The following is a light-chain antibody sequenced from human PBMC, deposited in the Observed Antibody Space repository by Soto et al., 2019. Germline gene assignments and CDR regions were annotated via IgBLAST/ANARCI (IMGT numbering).Light chain of an antibody. CDR2: DAS. Sequence: VMTQYRATVSVAPGDRATLSCRARQSVRSCLAWYQQKPGEPPRLLIYDASTGASRMPSRFSGSGSGTDFTLTISRLEPEDLAVYYCQQYGSSPMTFGQGTKVDIK. J-gene: IGKJ1*01. V-gene: IGKV3-20*01. CDR1: QSVRSC. CDR3: QQYGSSPMT.